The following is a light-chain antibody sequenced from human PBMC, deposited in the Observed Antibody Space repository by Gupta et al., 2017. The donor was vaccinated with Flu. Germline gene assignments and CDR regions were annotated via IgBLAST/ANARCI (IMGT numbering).Light chain of an antibody. CDR3: QKYNSTPYS. V-gene: IGKV1-27*01. CDR1: QGISNY. CDR2: AAS. Sequence: DIQMTTYPSSLSASVGDRVTITCRASQGISNYLAWYQQKPGKVPKLLIYAASTLQSGVPSRFSGSGSGTDFTLTISSLQPEDVATYYCQKYNSTPYSFGQRTKLEIK. J-gene: IGKJ2*03.